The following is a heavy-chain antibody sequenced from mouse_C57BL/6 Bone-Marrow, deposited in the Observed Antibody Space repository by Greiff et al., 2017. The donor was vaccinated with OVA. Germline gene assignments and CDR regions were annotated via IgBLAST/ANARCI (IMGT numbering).Heavy chain of an antibody. V-gene: IGHV1-72*01. J-gene: IGHJ2*01. D-gene: IGHD1-1*01. CDR3: ARSALYYYGSSL. Sequence: QVQLQQPGAELVKPGASVKLSCKASGYTFTSYWMHWVKQRPGRGLEWIGRIDPNSGGTKYNEKFKSKATLTVDKPSSPAYMQLSSLTSEDSAVYYCARSALYYYGSSLWGQGTTLTVSS. CDR2: IDPNSGGT. CDR1: GYTFTSYW.